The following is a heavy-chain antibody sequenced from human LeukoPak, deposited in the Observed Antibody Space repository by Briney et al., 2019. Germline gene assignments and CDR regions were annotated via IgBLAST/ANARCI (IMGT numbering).Heavy chain of an antibody. Sequence: GGSLRLSCAASGFTVRTHYMAWVRHAPGKGLEWVSIITGGSATHYVDSVRGRFTISKDNSMNTLYLEMNRLRVDDTAVYYCATRAAAGYYYGMDVWGQGTTVTVSS. D-gene: IGHD2-15*01. J-gene: IGHJ6*02. CDR2: ITGGSAT. V-gene: IGHV3-66*01. CDR3: ATRAAAGYYYGMDV. CDR1: GFTVRTHY.